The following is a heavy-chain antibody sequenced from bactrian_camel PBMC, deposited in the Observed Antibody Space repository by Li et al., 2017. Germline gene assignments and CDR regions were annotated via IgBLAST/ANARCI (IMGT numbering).Heavy chain of an antibody. V-gene: IGHV3S55*01. CDR2: IDADGET. Sequence: VQLVESGGGSAQAGGSLKLTCVLTESHNVDYCMGWYRQTTGKEREEVAVIDADGETTYADSVKGRFALSQDNSKRTLYLQMNDLKPEDTAMYYCAADRCYPGWSRSGGEFPYWGRGTQVTVS. D-gene: IGHD3*01. CDR1: ESHNVDYC. CDR3: AADRCYPGWSRSGGEFPY. J-gene: IGHJ4*01.